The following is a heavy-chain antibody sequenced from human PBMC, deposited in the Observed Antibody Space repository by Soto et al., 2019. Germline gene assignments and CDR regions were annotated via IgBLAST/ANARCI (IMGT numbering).Heavy chain of an antibody. CDR1: GFTFSSYG. J-gene: IGHJ6*02. D-gene: IGHD3-3*01. CDR3: ARAKSYDFWSGYYTGISYYYGMDV. CDR2: IWYDGSNK. Sequence: QVQLVESGGGVVQPGRSLRLSCAASGFTFSSYGMHWVRQAPGKGLEWVAVIWYDGSNKYYADSVKGRFTIYRENSKNTLYLQMNSLRAEDTAVYYCARAKSYDFWSGYYTGISYYYGMDVWGQGTTVTVSS. V-gene: IGHV3-33*01.